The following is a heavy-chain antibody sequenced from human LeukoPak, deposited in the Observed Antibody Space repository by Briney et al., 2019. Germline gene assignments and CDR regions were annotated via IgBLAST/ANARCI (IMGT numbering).Heavy chain of an antibody. CDR3: ARDNGAAAGDY. CDR2: INSDGSST. Sequence: PGGALRLSCAASGFTFSSYWMHWVRQAPGKGLVGVSRINSDGSSTSYPDSVKGRFTISRDNAKNTLYLQMNSLRAEDTAVYYCARDNGAAAGDYWGQGTLVTVSS. V-gene: IGHV3-74*01. CDR1: GFTFSSYW. D-gene: IGHD6-13*01. J-gene: IGHJ4*02.